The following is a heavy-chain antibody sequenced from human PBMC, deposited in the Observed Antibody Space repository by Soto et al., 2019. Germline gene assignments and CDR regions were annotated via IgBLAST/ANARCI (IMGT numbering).Heavy chain of an antibody. CDR3: ARRGRYCSGRHSCYYYFDS. D-gene: IGHD2-15*01. V-gene: IGHV4-34*01. CDR1: DGSLSDYF. J-gene: IGHJ4*02. Sequence: QVQLQQWGARLLKPSETLSLTCGVNDGSLSDYFWSWIRQFPGKGLEWIGEINPSGSTSNNPSLRSRVTLSIDTSKNQFSLRLSSVTAADMAVYYCARRGRYCSGRHSCYYYFDSWVQGTLVTVSA. CDR2: INPSGST.